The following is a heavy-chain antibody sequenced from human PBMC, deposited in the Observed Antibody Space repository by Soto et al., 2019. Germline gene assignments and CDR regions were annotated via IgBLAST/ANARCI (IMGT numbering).Heavy chain of an antibody. J-gene: IGHJ6*03. Sequence: EVQLVESGGGLVQPGRSLRLSCAASGFTFDDYAMHWVRQAPGKGLEWVPGISWNSGSIGYADSVKGRFTISRDNAKNSLYLQMNSLRAEDTALYYCAKDISDDFYYYYMDVWGKGTTVTVSS. CDR1: GFTFDDYA. V-gene: IGHV3-9*01. CDR3: AKDISDDFYYYYMDV. CDR2: ISWNSGSI. D-gene: IGHD3-3*01.